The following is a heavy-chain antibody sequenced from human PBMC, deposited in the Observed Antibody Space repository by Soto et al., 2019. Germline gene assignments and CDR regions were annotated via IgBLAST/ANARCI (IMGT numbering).Heavy chain of an antibody. J-gene: IGHJ6*02. D-gene: IGHD4-17*01. V-gene: IGHV4-59*01. CDR2: ISYTGSA. Sequence: LSLTCTVSGGSINYSYWTWIRQPPGKGLEWIGYISYTGSANYNASLKSRLTISVDTSKNQFSLKLSSVTAADTALYYCARVNYGDYYYGMDVWGQGTTVTVSS. CDR1: GGSINYSY. CDR3: ARVNYGDYYYGMDV.